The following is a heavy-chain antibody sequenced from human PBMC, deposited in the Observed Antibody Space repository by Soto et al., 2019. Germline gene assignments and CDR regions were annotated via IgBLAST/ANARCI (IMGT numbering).Heavy chain of an antibody. J-gene: IGHJ3*02. Sequence: SETLSLTCTVSGGSISSYYWSWIRQPPGKGLEWIGYIYYSGSTNYNPSLKSRVTISADTSKNQFSLKLSSVTAADTAVYYCARMGISAAFDIWGQGTMVTVSS. D-gene: IGHD7-27*01. CDR3: ARMGISAAFDI. CDR2: IYYSGST. V-gene: IGHV4-59*01. CDR1: GGSISSYY.